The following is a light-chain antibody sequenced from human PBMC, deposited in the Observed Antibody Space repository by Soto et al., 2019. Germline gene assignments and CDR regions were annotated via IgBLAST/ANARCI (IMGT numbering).Light chain of an antibody. CDR3: TSYTSNTTLV. CDR1: SNDVGGYNY. J-gene: IGLJ2*01. V-gene: IGLV2-14*01. Sequence: QSVLTQPASVSGSPGQSITISCTGSSNDVGGYNYVSWYQQHPGKAPKLMIYEVTNRPLGVSNRFSGSKSGNTASLTISGLQAEDEADYYCTSYTSNTTLVFGGGTKLTVL. CDR2: EVT.